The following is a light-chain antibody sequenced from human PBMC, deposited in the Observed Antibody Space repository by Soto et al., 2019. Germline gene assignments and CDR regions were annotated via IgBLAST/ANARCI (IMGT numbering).Light chain of an antibody. CDR3: QPYGSSSS. CDR2: GAS. V-gene: IGKV3-20*01. Sequence: EIVLTQSPGTLSLSPGEIATLSCRASQSVSSSYLAWYQQKPGQAPRLLIYGASSRATGTPDRFSGSGSGTDFTLTISRLEPEDFAVYYCQPYGSSSSFGQGTKLEIK. CDR1: QSVSSSY. J-gene: IGKJ2*01.